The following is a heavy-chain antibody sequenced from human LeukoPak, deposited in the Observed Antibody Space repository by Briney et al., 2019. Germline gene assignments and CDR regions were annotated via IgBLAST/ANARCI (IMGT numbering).Heavy chain of an antibody. CDR3: ARDPAIVATIYDY. V-gene: IGHV3-21*01. D-gene: IGHD5-12*01. CDR1: GFTFSSYS. CDR2: ISSSSSYI. J-gene: IGHJ4*02. Sequence: GGSLRLSCAASGFTFSSYSMNWVRQAPGKGLEWVSSISSSSSYIYYADSVKGRFTISRDNAKNSLYLQMNSLRAEDTAVHYCARDPAIVATIYDYWGQGTLVTVSS.